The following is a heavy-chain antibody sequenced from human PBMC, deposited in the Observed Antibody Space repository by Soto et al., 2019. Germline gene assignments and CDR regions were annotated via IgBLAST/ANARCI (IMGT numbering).Heavy chain of an antibody. Sequence: HPGGSVRLSFAASGFTFSSYAMSWVRQAPGEGLEWVSAISGSGGSTYYADSVKGRFTISRDNSKNTLYLQMNSLRAEDTAVYYCAKDLLAAAGTNYYYYMDVWGKATTVTVSS. CDR2: ISGSGGST. CDR3: AKDLLAAAGTNYYYYMDV. D-gene: IGHD6-13*01. CDR1: GFTFSSYA. V-gene: IGHV3-23*01. J-gene: IGHJ6*03.